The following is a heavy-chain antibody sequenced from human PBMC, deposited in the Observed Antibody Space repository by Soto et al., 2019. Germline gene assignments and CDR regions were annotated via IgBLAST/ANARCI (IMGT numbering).Heavy chain of an antibody. CDR1: GFTFSSYS. Sequence: GGSLRLSCAASGFTFSSYSMSWVRQAPGKGLAYVSAISGNGGSTYTADSVKGRFTISRDNSKNSLYLQMNSLRAEDTAIYYCAKTPLAHLMTTEPTFGYWGQGALVTVSS. V-gene: IGHV3-23*01. CDR3: AKTPLAHLMTTEPTFGY. CDR2: ISGNGGST. D-gene: IGHD4-4*01. J-gene: IGHJ4*02.